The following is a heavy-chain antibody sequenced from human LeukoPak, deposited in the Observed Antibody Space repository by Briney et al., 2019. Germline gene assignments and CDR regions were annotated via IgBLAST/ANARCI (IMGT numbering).Heavy chain of an antibody. CDR1: GFTFSSFY. Sequence: PGGSLRLSCAASGFTFSSFYMTWVRQAPGKGLEWVAVIWYDGSNKYYADSVKGRFTISRDNSKNTLYLQMNSLRAEDTAVYYCARGTIGYCSSTSCHIDYWGQGTLVTVSS. D-gene: IGHD2-2*02. V-gene: IGHV3-33*08. CDR2: IWYDGSNK. J-gene: IGHJ4*02. CDR3: ARGTIGYCSSTSCHIDY.